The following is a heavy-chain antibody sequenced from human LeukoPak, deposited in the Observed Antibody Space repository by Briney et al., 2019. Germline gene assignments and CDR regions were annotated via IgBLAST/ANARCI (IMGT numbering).Heavy chain of an antibody. CDR3: ARGRQLWLHSYYGMDV. CDR1: GGTFSSYA. V-gene: IGHV1-69*13. D-gene: IGHD5-18*01. CDR2: IIPIFGTA. J-gene: IGHJ6*02. Sequence: SVKVSCKASGGTFSSYAISWVRQAPGQGLEWMGGIIPIFGTANYAQKFQGRVTITADESTSTAYMELSSLRSKDTAVYYCARGRQLWLHSYYGMDVWGQGTTVTVSS.